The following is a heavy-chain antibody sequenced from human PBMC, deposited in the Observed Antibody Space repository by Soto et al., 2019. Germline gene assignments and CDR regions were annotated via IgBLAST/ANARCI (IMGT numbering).Heavy chain of an antibody. D-gene: IGHD5-12*01. CDR3: ARIRGDIVATTGSYYYYYMDV. CDR2: IFSNDEK. J-gene: IGHJ6*03. Sequence: KESGPVLVKPTETLTLTCTVSGFSLSNARMGVSWIRQPPGKALEWLAHIFSNDEKSYSTSLKSRLTISKDTSKSQVVLTMTNMDPVDTATYYCARIRGDIVATTGSYYYYYMDVWGKGTTVTVSS. V-gene: IGHV2-26*01. CDR1: GFSLSNARMG.